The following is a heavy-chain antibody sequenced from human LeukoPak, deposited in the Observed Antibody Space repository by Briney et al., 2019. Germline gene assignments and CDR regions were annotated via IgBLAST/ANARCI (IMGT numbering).Heavy chain of an antibody. CDR2: INHSGST. CDR3: ARAFNWNYMDY. D-gene: IGHD1-20*01. CDR1: GGSFSGYY. J-gene: IGHJ4*02. V-gene: IGHV4-34*01. Sequence: SETLSLTCAVYGGSFSGYYWSWIRKPPGKGLEWIGEINHSGSTNYNPSLKSRVTISVDTSKNQFSLKLSSVTAADTAVYYCARAFNWNYMDYWGQGTLVSVS.